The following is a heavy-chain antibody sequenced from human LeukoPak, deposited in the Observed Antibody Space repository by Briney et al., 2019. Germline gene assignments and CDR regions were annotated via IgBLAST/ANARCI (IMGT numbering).Heavy chain of an antibody. D-gene: IGHD1-26*01. V-gene: IGHV4-34*01. CDR3: ARGPPPSGSYSRPFDY. Sequence: PSETLSLTCAVHGTSFSGYHWNWIRQLPGRGLEWTGEINDRGLTNYNPSLESRVTISVDTSKKQFSLKLSSVTAADTAVYYCARGPPPSGSYSRPFDYWGQGTLVTVSS. CDR1: GTSFSGYH. CDR2: INDRGLT. J-gene: IGHJ4*02.